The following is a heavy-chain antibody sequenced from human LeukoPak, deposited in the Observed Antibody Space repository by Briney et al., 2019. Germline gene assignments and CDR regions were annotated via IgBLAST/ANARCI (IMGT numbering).Heavy chain of an antibody. Sequence: GGSLRLSCAASGFTFSTYCMDWVRQAPGKGPMWVSRICPDGTVTNYADSVKARFIISRDNARNTVYLQMNSLRVEDTAVYYCVRDFRSADYWGQGTLVTVSS. CDR2: ICPDGTVT. CDR1: GFTFSTYC. V-gene: IGHV3-74*01. J-gene: IGHJ4*02. CDR3: VRDFRSADY.